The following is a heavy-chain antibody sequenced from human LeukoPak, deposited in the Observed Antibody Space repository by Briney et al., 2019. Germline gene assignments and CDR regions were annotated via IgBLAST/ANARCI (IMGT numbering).Heavy chain of an antibody. CDR3: ARDVGNSWFDP. Sequence: ASVKVSCKASGYTFTSYYMHWVRQAPGQGLEWMGIINPSGGSTSYAQKFQGRVTITADKSTSTAYMELSSLRSEDTAVYYCARDVGNSWFDPWGQGTLVTVSS. D-gene: IGHD2/OR15-2a*01. CDR2: INPSGGST. V-gene: IGHV1-46*01. J-gene: IGHJ5*02. CDR1: GYTFTSYY.